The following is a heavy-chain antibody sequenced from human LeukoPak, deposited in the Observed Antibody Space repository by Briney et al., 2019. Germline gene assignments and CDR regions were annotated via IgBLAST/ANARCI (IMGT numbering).Heavy chain of an antibody. J-gene: IGHJ3*02. CDR1: GGSICSSSYY. CDR3: ARDSI. CDR2: IYYSGST. V-gene: IGHV4-39*07. Sequence: SETLSLTRTVSGGSICSSSYYWGWARQPPGNGLGWIGCIYYSGSTSYNPSLKSRATISVDTSKNQFSLKLSSVTAADKAVYYCARDSIWGQGTMVTVSS.